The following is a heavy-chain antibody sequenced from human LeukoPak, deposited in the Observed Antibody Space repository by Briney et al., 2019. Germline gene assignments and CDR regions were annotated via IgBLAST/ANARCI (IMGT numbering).Heavy chain of an antibody. J-gene: IGHJ4*02. CDR2: FDHEDGET. CDR1: GYSLTELS. V-gene: IGHV1-24*01. CDR3: ARIQQQLVYYFDY. Sequence: ASVKVSCKASGYSLTELSIHWVRQAPGKGLEWMGGFDHEDGETIYAQKFQGRVTMTRDTSISTAYMELSRLRSDDTAVYYCARIQQQLVYYFDYWGQGTLVTVSS. D-gene: IGHD6-13*01.